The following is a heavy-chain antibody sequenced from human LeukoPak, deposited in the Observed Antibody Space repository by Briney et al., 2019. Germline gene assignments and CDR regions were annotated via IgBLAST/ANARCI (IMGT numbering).Heavy chain of an antibody. CDR2: IYHSGST. V-gene: IGHV4-30-2*01. Sequence: SETLSLTCAVSGGSISSGGYSWSWIRQPPGKGLEWIGYIYHSGSTYYNPSLKSRVTISVDRSKNQFSLKLSSVTAADRAVYYCARADDFWSGLFDYWGQGTLVTVSS. J-gene: IGHJ4*02. CDR1: GGSISSGGYS. CDR3: ARADDFWSGLFDY. D-gene: IGHD3-3*01.